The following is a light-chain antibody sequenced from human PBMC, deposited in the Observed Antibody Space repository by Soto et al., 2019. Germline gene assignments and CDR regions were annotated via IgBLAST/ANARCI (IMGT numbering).Light chain of an antibody. CDR3: AVWDDNLNSVV. J-gene: IGLJ2*01. Sequence: QSALTQPPSVSGTPGQRVTISCSGSSSNIATNSVNWYQQLPATAPRLLIYTNNRRPSEVPDRFSGSKSGTSVSLAISGLQSEDEADYYCAVWDDNLNSVVFGGGTKLTVL. CDR2: TNN. V-gene: IGLV1-44*01. CDR1: SSNIATNS.